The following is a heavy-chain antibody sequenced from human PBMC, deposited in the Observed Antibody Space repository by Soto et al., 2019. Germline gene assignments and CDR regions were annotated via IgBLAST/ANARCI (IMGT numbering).Heavy chain of an antibody. CDR2: IYYSGST. CDR3: ARQGYYGSGSYYKFRWFDP. Sequence: SGTLSLRCTVPGGSISSSSYTWGGIRQPPGKGLEWIGSIYYSGSTYYNPSLKSRVTISVDTSKNQFSLKLSSVTAADTAVYYCARQGYYGSGSYYKFRWFDPWGQG. D-gene: IGHD3-10*01. J-gene: IGHJ5*02. CDR1: GGSISSSSYT. V-gene: IGHV4-39*01.